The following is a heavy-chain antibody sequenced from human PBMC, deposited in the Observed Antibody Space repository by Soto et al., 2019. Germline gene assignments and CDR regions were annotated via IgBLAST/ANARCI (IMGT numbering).Heavy chain of an antibody. V-gene: IGHV1-2*04. CDR2: INPNSGGT. CDR1: GCTFTGYY. Sequence: VASVKVSCKASGCTFTGYYMHWVRQAPGQGLEWMGWINPNSGGTNYAQKFQGWVAMTRDTSISTAYMELSRLRSDDTAVYYCARDRTIAARPNQPSNWFDPWGQGTLVTVSS. J-gene: IGHJ5*02. CDR3: ARDRTIAARPNQPSNWFDP. D-gene: IGHD6-6*01.